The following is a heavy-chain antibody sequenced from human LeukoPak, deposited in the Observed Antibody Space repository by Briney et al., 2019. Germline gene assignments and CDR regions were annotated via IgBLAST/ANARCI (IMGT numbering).Heavy chain of an antibody. J-gene: IGHJ5*02. CDR3: TTDLGQWLAIRDNWFDH. CDR2: IKSKTDGGTT. D-gene: IGHD6-19*01. V-gene: IGHV3-15*01. Sequence: GGSLRLSCAASGFTFSNAWMSWGRQAPGKGLEWVGRIKSKTDGGTTDYAAPVKGRFTISRDDSKNTLYLQMNSLKTEDTAVYYCTTDLGQWLAIRDNWFDHWGQGTLVTVSS. CDR1: GFTFSNAW.